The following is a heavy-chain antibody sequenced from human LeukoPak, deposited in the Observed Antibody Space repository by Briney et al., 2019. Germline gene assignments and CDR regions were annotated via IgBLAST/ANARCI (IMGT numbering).Heavy chain of an antibody. CDR2: IYPSGST. CDR3: ARDFRESCGYLSFGYYFDY. CDR1: GGSISSYY. D-gene: IGHD3-22*01. V-gene: IGHV4-4*07. Sequence: SETLSLTCTVSGGSISSYYWSWIRQPAGKGLEWIGRIYPSGSTNYNPSLKSRVTMSVDTSKNQFSLKLSSVTAADTAVYYCARDFRESCGYLSFGYYFDYWGPRTLVTVSS. J-gene: IGHJ4*02.